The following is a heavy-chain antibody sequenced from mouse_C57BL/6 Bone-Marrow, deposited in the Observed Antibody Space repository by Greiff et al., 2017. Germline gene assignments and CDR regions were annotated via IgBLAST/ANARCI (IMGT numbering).Heavy chain of an antibody. V-gene: IGHV1-39*01. CDR1: GYSFTDYN. CDR3: ARWATMPTVRDWYFDV. D-gene: IGHD2-1*01. Sequence: VQLKESGPELVKPGASVKISCKASGYSFTDYNMNWVKQRNGKSLEWIGVINPNYGTTSYNQKFKGKATLTVDQSSSTAYMQLNSLTSEDSAVYYCARWATMPTVRDWYFDVWGTGTTVTVSS. J-gene: IGHJ1*03. CDR2: INPNYGTT.